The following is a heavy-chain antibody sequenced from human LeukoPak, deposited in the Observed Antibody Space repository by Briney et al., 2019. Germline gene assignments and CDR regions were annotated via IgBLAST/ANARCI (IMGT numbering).Heavy chain of an antibody. Sequence: GGSLRLSCAASGFTFSDYQMSWIRQAPGKGLEWVSYISSSGRTTYYADSVKGRFTISRDNSKNTLYLQMNSLRAEDTAVYYCAKDPNTGSGSYFWVDYWGQGTLVTVSS. V-gene: IGHV3-11*01. J-gene: IGHJ4*02. D-gene: IGHD1-26*01. CDR3: AKDPNTGSGSYFWVDY. CDR2: ISSSGRTT. CDR1: GFTFSDYQ.